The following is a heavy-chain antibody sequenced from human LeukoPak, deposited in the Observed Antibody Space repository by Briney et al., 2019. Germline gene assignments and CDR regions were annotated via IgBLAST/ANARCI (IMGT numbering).Heavy chain of an antibody. CDR2: ISGSGGST. Sequence: GGSLRLSCAASGFTFDDYAMHWVRQAPGKGLEWVSAISGSGGSTYYADSVKGRFTISRDNSKNTLYLQMNSLRAEDTAVYYCAKDIVVVPAATNSFRNAFDIWGQGTMVTVSS. V-gene: IGHV3-23*01. CDR3: AKDIVVVPAATNSFRNAFDI. CDR1: GFTFDDYA. D-gene: IGHD2-2*01. J-gene: IGHJ3*02.